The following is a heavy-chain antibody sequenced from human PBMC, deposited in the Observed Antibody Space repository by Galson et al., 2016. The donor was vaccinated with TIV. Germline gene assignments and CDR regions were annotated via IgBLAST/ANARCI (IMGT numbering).Heavy chain of an antibody. Sequence: SLRLSCAVSGFTFSSYSMAWVRHVPGKGLEWVSSISGHSSFKNYADSVKGRFTISRDNAKDSLHLQMNNLRAEDTAVYYCASDRGGGVMIFGVLDYWGQGTPVTVSS. CDR3: ASDRGGGVMIFGVLDY. D-gene: IGHD3/OR15-3a*01. CDR2: ISGHSSFK. J-gene: IGHJ4*02. V-gene: IGHV3-21*01. CDR1: GFTFSSYS.